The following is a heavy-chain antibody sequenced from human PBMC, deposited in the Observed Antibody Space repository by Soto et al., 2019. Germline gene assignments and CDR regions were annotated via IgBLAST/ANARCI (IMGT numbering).Heavy chain of an antibody. D-gene: IGHD6-19*01. J-gene: IGHJ4*02. CDR1: GGSISSYY. CDR2: IYFTGST. Sequence: SETLSLTCTVSGGSISSYYWSWIRQPPGKGLEWIGYIYFTGSTNYNPSLKSRVTISVDTSKNQFSLKLTSVTAADTAVYYCAISSGWYRFDYWGQGTLVTVSS. CDR3: AISSGWYRFDY. V-gene: IGHV4-59*12.